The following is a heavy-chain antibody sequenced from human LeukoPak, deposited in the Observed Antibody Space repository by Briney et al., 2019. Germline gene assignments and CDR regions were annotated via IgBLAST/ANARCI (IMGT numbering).Heavy chain of an antibody. CDR2: INPNSGGT. V-gene: IGHV1-2*02. D-gene: IGHD5-12*01. J-gene: IGHJ4*02. CDR1: GYTFTGYY. CDR3: ARQIGAGYALNS. Sequence: ASVSVSCKASGYTFTGYYMHWVRQAPGQGLEWMGWINPNSGGTKYAQKFQGRVTMIRDTSINTAYMELSGLRSDDTALYYCARQIGAGYALNSWGQGTLVTVSS.